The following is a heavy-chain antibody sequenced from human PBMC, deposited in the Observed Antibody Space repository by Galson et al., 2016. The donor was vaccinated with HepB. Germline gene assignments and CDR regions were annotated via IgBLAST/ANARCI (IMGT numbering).Heavy chain of an antibody. CDR2: MNHSGST. CDR3: SRGSASSGWYLHSFDS. V-gene: IGHV4-34*01. Sequence: APLSLTCAVYGGSFSGYYWSWIRQPPGKGLEWIGEMNHSGSTKYTPSLKSRVAISLDKSKNHFSLNLSSVTPADTAVYYCSRGSASSGWYLHSFDSWGLDTMVTVSS. CDR1: GGSFSGYY. D-gene: IGHD6-19*01. J-gene: IGHJ3*02.